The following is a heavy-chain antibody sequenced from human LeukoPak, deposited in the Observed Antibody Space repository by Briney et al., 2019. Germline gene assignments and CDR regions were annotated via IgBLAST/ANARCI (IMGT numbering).Heavy chain of an antibody. D-gene: IGHD1-26*01. CDR2: IRSKANSYAT. V-gene: IGHV3-73*01. CDR1: GFTFSGSA. J-gene: IGHJ4*02. Sequence: GGSLRLSCAASGFTFSGSAMHWVRQASGKGLEWVGRIRSKANSYATAYAASVKGRFTISRDDSKNTAYLQMNSLKTEDTAVYYCTRASSELVSDYWGQGTLVTVSS. CDR3: TRASSELVSDY.